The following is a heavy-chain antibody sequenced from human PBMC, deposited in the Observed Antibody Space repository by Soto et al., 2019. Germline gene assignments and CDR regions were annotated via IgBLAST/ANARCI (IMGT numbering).Heavy chain of an antibody. CDR1: GCRYSVYI. D-gene: IGHD3-10*01. CDR3: ATLLRNWFSAY. Sequence: SCRASGCRYSVYIVVGVRQARGQRLEWIGWIVVGSGNTNYAQKFQERVTITRDMSTSTAYMELSSLRSEDTSVYYCATLLRNWFSAYLVQGTLVTVS. V-gene: IGHV1-58*01. J-gene: IGHJ4*02. CDR2: IVVGSGNT.